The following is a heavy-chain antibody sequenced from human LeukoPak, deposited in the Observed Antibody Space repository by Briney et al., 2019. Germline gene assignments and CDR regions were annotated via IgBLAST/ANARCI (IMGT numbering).Heavy chain of an antibody. D-gene: IGHD3-10*01. Sequence: GGSLRLSCAASGFTFDDYAMHWVRQVPGKGLEWVSGISWNSGSIGYADSVKGRFTISRDNAKNSLYLQMNSLRAEDTALYYCTRWFGELLSPNYYFDYWGQGTLVTVSS. CDR1: GFTFDDYA. CDR3: TRWFGELLSPNYYFDY. CDR2: ISWNSGSI. J-gene: IGHJ4*02. V-gene: IGHV3-9*01.